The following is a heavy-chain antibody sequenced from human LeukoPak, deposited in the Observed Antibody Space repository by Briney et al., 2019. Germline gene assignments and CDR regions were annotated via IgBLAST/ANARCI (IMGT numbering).Heavy chain of an antibody. CDR2: INPWDGAT. Sequence: VASMKVSCKTSGYTFTRNYVHWVRQAPGQGLEWIGMINPWDGATTYTQKFQGRVTMTRDTSASTVFMGLSSLKSDDTAVFYCTGAPPISGVVNPNGGVFDYWGRGTLIRVSS. V-gene: IGHV1-46*01. CDR3: TGAPPISGVVNPNGGVFDY. CDR1: GYTFTRNY. D-gene: IGHD3-10*01. J-gene: IGHJ4*02.